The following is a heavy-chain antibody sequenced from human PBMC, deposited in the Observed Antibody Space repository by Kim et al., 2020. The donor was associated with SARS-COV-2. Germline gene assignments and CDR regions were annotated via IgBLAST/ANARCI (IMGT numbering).Heavy chain of an antibody. D-gene: IGHD1-26*01. V-gene: IGHV3-30*04. CDR3: ARPRSGSDISYFDY. J-gene: IGHJ4*02. CDR1: GFTFSSYA. Sequence: GGSLRLSCAASGFTFSSYAMHWVRQAPGKGLEWVAVISYDGSNKYYADSVKGRFTISRDNSKNTLYLQMNSLRAEDTAVYYCARPRSGSDISYFDYWGQGTLVTVSS. CDR2: ISYDGSNK.